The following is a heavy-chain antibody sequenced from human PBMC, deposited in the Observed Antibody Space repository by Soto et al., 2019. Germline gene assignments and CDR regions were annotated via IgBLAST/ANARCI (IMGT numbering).Heavy chain of an antibody. Sequence: SETLSLTCTVSGGSISSYYWSWIRQPPGKGLEWIGYIYYSGSTNYNPSLKSRVTISVDTSKNQFSLKLSSVTAADTAVYYCARRTYSSSSATAGFYYYYYYMDVWGKGTTVTGSS. V-gene: IGHV4-59*08. CDR3: ARRTYSSSSATAGFYYYYYYMDV. D-gene: IGHD6-6*01. CDR1: GGSISSYY. CDR2: IYYSGST. J-gene: IGHJ6*03.